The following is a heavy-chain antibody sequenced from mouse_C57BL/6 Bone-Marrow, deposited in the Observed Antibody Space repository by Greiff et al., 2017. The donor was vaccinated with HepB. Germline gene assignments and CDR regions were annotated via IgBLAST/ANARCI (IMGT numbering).Heavy chain of an antibody. D-gene: IGHD2-3*01. J-gene: IGHJ1*03. CDR3: AREVSMPWYFDV. Sequence: QVHVKQPGAELVKPGASVKLSCKASGYTFTSYWMQWVKQRPGQGLEWIGEIDPSDSYTNYNQKFKGKATLTVDTSSSTAYMQLSSLTSEDSAVYYCAREVSMPWYFDVWGTGTTVTVSS. V-gene: IGHV1-50*01. CDR1: GYTFTSYW. CDR2: IDPSDSYT.